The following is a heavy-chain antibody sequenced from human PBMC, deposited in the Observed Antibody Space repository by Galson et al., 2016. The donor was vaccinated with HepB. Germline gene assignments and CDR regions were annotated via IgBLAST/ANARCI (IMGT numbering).Heavy chain of an antibody. D-gene: IGHD6-13*01. CDR3: ARRTAAAGTWFGP. Sequence: QSGAEVKKPGESLKISCKTSGYRFITNWIAWVRQMPGKGLEWMGLIYPGASDIRYSPSFQGQVTVSADKSISTAYLQWSSLKASGTAMYYCARRTAAAGTWFGPWGQGTLVTVS. V-gene: IGHV5-51*01. J-gene: IGHJ5*02. CDR1: GYRFITNW. CDR2: IYPGASDI.